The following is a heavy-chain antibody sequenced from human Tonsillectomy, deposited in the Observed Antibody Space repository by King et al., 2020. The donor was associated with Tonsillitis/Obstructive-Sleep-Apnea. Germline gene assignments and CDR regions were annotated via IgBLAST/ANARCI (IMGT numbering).Heavy chain of an antibody. CDR1: GFTFNDAW. J-gene: IGHJ4*02. CDR2: IKRTSDGGTT. CDR3: AAGAGMTDSDC. D-gene: IGHD1-26*01. Sequence: QLVQSGGGLVKPGGSLKLSCAASGFTFNDAWMNWVRQAPGKGLEWLGRIKRTSDGGTTDYAAPVKGRFVISRDDSRNTLFLQMNSLKTEDTAVYYCAAGAGMTDSDCWGQGTLVTVSS. V-gene: IGHV3-15*01.